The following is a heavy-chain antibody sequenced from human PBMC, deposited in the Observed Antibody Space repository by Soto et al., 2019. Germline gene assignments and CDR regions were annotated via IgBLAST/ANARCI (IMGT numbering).Heavy chain of an antibody. J-gene: IGHJ4*02. Sequence: QVQLVQSGAEVEKPGASVKVSCKASGYTFTNYYMHWVRQAPGQGLEWMGIINPTGGSTSYAQKFQGRLTMTRDTSTSTVYMELSSLRSEDTAVYYCARAAAYGDCDFWGQGSLVTVSS. D-gene: IGHD4-17*01. CDR3: ARAAAYGDCDF. CDR1: GYTFTNYY. V-gene: IGHV1-46*01. CDR2: INPTGGST.